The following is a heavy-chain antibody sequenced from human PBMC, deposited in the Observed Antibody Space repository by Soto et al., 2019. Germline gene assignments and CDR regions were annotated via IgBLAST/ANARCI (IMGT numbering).Heavy chain of an antibody. Sequence: PGGCLRLSCAASGFTFSSYSMNWVRQAPGKGLEWVSYISSSSSTIYYADSVKGRLTISRDNAKNSLYLQMNSLRDEDTAVYYCARDSPYSSSWYDLNWFDPWGQGTLVTVSS. V-gene: IGHV3-48*02. CDR2: ISSSSSTI. D-gene: IGHD6-13*01. CDR1: GFTFSSYS. J-gene: IGHJ5*02. CDR3: ARDSPYSSSWYDLNWFDP.